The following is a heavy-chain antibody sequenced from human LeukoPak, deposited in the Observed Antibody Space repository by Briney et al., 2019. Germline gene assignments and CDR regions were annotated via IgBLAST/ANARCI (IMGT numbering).Heavy chain of an antibody. CDR1: GGSFSGYY. CDR2: INHSGST. V-gene: IGHV4-34*01. J-gene: IGHJ6*02. Sequence: SETPSLTCAVYGGSFSGYYWSWIRQPPGKGLEWIGEINHSGSTNYNPSLKSRVTISVDTSKNQFSLKLSSVTAADTAVYYCARGLRVRGVYYYYGMDVWGQGTTVTVSS. D-gene: IGHD3-10*01. CDR3: ARGLRVRGVYYYYGMDV.